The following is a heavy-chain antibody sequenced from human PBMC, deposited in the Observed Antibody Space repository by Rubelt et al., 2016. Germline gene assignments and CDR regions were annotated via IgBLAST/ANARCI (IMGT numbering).Heavy chain of an antibody. Sequence: EVQLVESGGGLVRPGGSLRLSCAASGFTFSSYWMSWVRQAPGKGLEWVANIKQDGSENYYVDSVKGPFTISRDKAKNSLYLKMNRLRAEDTAVYYCARDLGSDSSSFGAFDIWGQGTMVTVSS. V-gene: IGHV3-7*03. CDR1: GFTFSSYW. CDR3: ARDLGSDSSSFGAFDI. J-gene: IGHJ3*02. D-gene: IGHD6-13*01. CDR2: IKQDGSEN.